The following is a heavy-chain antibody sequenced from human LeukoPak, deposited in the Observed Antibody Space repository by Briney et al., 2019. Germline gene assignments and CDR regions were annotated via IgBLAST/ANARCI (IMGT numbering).Heavy chain of an antibody. D-gene: IGHD3-22*01. CDR1: GFTFSRYW. CDR3: ARDDYYDSSGSHDY. J-gene: IGHJ4*02. Sequence: GGSLRLSCAASGFTFSRYWMSWVRQAPGKGLEWVANIKEDGSEKNYVDSVKGRFTISRDNAKNSLYLQMNSLRAEDTAVYYCARDDYYDSSGSHDYWGQGTLVTVSS. V-gene: IGHV3-7*01. CDR2: IKEDGSEK.